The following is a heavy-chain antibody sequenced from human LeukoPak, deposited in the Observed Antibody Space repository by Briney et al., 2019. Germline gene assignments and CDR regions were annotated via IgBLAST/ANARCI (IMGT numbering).Heavy chain of an antibody. CDR3: ARDATVSYYYYYMDV. J-gene: IGHJ6*03. CDR2: IYTSGST. V-gene: IGHV4-4*07. Sequence: SETLSLTCTVSGGSISSYYWSWIRQPAGKGLEWIRRIYTSGSTNYNPSLKSRVTMSVDTSKNQFSLKLSSVTAADTAVYYCARDATVSYYYYYMDVWGKGTTVTVSS. D-gene: IGHD4-17*01. CDR1: GGSISSYY.